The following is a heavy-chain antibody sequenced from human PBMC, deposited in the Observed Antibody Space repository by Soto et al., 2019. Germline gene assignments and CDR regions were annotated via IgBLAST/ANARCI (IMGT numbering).Heavy chain of an antibody. V-gene: IGHV4-30-2*01. Sequence: SETLSLTCAVSGGSISSGGYSWNWIRQPPGKGLEWIGYIYHSGGTYYNPSLKSRVAISVDKSKNQFSLKLSSVTAADTAVYYCARDSLTGYYFDYWGQGMLVTVSP. D-gene: IGHD3-9*01. CDR3: ARDSLTGYYFDY. CDR1: GGSISSGGYS. J-gene: IGHJ4*02. CDR2: IYHSGGT.